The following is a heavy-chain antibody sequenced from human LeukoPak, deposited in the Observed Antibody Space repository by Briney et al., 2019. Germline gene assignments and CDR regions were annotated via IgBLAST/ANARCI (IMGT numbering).Heavy chain of an antibody. Sequence: GRSLRLSCAASGFTFSNYGMHWVRQAPGKGLEWVAIIWYDGSKKYYADSVKGRATISRDNSGDTVYLQLDSLRAEDTAVYYCARGDCSTTSCYLFDFWGQGTLVTVSS. CDR2: IWYDGSKK. CDR3: ARGDCSTTSCYLFDF. CDR1: GFTFSNYG. V-gene: IGHV3-33*01. D-gene: IGHD2-2*01. J-gene: IGHJ4*02.